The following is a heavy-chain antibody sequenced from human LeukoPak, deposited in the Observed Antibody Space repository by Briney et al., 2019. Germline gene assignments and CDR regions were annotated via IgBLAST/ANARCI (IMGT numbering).Heavy chain of an antibody. D-gene: IGHD7-27*01. J-gene: IGHJ3*02. Sequence: SETLSLTCTVSGGSISSYYWSWIRQPPGKGLEWIGYIYYSGSTNYNPSLKSRVTISVDTSKNQFSLKLSSVTAADTAVYYCAGSRLVTGEDAFDIWGQGTMVTVSS. CDR3: AGSRLVTGEDAFDI. V-gene: IGHV4-59*01. CDR2: IYYSGST. CDR1: GGSISSYY.